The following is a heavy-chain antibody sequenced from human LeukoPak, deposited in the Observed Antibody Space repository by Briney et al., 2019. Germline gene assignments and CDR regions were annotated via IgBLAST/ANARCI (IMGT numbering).Heavy chain of an antibody. D-gene: IGHD2-2*02. CDR3: ARDYCSSTSCNSDY. J-gene: IGHJ4*02. V-gene: IGHV1-18*01. Sequence: ASVKVSCKASGGTFSSYAISWVRQAPGQGLEWMGWISAYNGNTNYAQKLQGRVTMTTDTSTSTAYMELRSLRSDDTAVYYCARDYCSSTSCNSDYWGQGTLVTVSS. CDR2: ISAYNGNT. CDR1: GGTFSSYA.